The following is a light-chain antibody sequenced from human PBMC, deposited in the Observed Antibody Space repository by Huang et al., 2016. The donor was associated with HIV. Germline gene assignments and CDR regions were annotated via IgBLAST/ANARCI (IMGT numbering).Light chain of an antibody. CDR2: GAS. CDR3: QQYDSLNT. V-gene: IGKV1-33*01. Sequence: IQMTQSPASLSAYVGDRVTISCQANQDIRSYLNWYQQKPGKAPRLLIYGASNLQAGVPSRFSGNGSGTDFTITISSLQSEDIATYYCQQYDSLNTFGQGTRLEIK. J-gene: IGKJ2*01. CDR1: QDIRSY.